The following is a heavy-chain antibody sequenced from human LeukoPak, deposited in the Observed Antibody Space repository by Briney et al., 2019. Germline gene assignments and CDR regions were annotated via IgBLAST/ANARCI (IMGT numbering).Heavy chain of an antibody. V-gene: IGHV3-48*03. CDR3: ASSQGAPFDY. CDR1: GFTFSSYE. D-gene: IGHD3-16*01. Sequence: PGGSLRLSCAASGFTFSSYEMNWVRQAPGKGLEWVTYISSSGTTIYYADSVKGRFTISRDNAKNSLYLQRSSLRAEDTAVCYCASSQGAPFDYWGQGTLVTVSS. J-gene: IGHJ4*02. CDR2: ISSSGTTI.